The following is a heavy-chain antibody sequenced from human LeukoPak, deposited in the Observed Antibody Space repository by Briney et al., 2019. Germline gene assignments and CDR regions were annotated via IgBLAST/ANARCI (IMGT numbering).Heavy chain of an antibody. V-gene: IGHV1-18*04. J-gene: IGHJ4*02. Sequence: ASVKVSCKASGYTFTSYYMHWVRQAPGQGLEWMGWSGAYNGNTNYGQKLQGRVTMTTDTSTSTAYMELRSLKSDDTAVYYCARGGSSGWRTPNDDYWGQGTLVTVSS. CDR1: GYTFTSYY. D-gene: IGHD6-19*01. CDR2: SGAYNGNT. CDR3: ARGGSSGWRTPNDDY.